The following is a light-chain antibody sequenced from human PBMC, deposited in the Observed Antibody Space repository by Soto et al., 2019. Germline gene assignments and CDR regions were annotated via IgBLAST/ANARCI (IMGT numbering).Light chain of an antibody. CDR1: QSVSDSY. V-gene: IGKV3-20*01. J-gene: IGKJ1*01. Sequence: IVLTHSPGTLPLSPGERATLSCRASQSVSDSYLAWYQQKPGQAPRLLIYGASSRATGIPDSFSGSGSGTDFTLTISRLEPEDFAVYYCQQYGSSPPWTFGQGTKVDIK. CDR2: GAS. CDR3: QQYGSSPPWT.